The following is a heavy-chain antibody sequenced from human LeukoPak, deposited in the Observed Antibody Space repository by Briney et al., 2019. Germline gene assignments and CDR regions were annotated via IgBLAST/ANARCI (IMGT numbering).Heavy chain of an antibody. V-gene: IGHV3-30*03. CDR1: GFTFSSYG. CDR3: ARIRSEGYFDY. CDR2: ISYDGSNK. J-gene: IGHJ4*02. D-gene: IGHD3-10*01. Sequence: QPGGSLRLSCAASGFTFSSYGMHWVRQAPGKGLEWVAVISYDGSNKYYADSVKGRFTISRDNSKNTLYLQMNSLRAEDTAVYYCARIRSEGYFDYWGQGTLVTVSS.